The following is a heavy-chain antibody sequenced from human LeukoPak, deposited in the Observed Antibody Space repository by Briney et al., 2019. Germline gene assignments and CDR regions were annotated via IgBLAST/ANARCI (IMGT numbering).Heavy chain of an antibody. V-gene: IGHV3-74*01. Sequence: GGSLRLSCVVSEFTFSNNWMYWVRQAPGKGLVWVSRISSDGSSTDFADSVKGRFTVSRDNAKNTLYLQVNNLRAEDTAVYYCARGPNSNWSGLDFWGQGTLLTVSS. CDR1: EFTFSNNW. J-gene: IGHJ4*02. D-gene: IGHD6-6*01. CDR3: ARGPNSNWSGLDF. CDR2: ISSDGSST.